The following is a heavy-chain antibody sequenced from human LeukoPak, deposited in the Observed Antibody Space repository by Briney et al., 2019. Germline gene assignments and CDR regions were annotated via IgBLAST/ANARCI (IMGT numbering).Heavy chain of an antibody. Sequence: SQTLSLTCTVSGGSISSGGYYWSWIRQHPGKGLEWIGYIYYSGSTYYNPSLKSRVTISVDTSKNQFSLKLGSVTAADTAVYYCASSSGDYNWYFDLWGRGTLVTVSS. CDR3: ASSSGDYNWYFDL. V-gene: IGHV4-31*03. J-gene: IGHJ2*01. CDR1: GGSISSGGYY. D-gene: IGHD4-17*01. CDR2: IYYSGST.